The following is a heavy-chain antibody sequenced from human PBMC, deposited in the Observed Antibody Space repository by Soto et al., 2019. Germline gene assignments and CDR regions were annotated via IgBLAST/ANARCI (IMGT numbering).Heavy chain of an antibody. J-gene: IGHJ4*02. CDR3: ARALLPAYYYDSSGYPPIDY. CDR1: GYTFTSYG. D-gene: IGHD3-22*01. Sequence: QVQLVQSGAEVKKPGASVKVSCKASGYTFTSYGISSVRQAPGQGLEWMGWISAYNGNTNYAQKLQGRVTMTTDTSTSTAYMELRSLRSDDTAVYYCARALLPAYYYDSSGYPPIDYWGQGTLVTVSS. CDR2: ISAYNGNT. V-gene: IGHV1-18*01.